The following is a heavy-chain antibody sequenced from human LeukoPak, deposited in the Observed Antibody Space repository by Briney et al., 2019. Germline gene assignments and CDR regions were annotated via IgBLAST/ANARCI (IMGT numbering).Heavy chain of an antibody. CDR1: GYSFTNYW. Sequence: GESLKISCKGSGYSFTNYWIGWVRQMPGKGLEWMGIIYPADSDTRYSPSFQGQVTISVDKSISTPYLQWSSLKASDTAMYYCARLLGYCSSTSCLYGMDVWGKGTTVTVSS. J-gene: IGHJ6*04. V-gene: IGHV5-51*01. CDR2: IYPADSDT. CDR3: ARLLGYCSSTSCLYGMDV. D-gene: IGHD2-2*01.